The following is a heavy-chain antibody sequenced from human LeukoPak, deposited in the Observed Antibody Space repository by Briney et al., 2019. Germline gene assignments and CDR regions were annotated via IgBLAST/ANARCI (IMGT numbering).Heavy chain of an antibody. D-gene: IGHD2-8*01. V-gene: IGHV4-59*08. Sequence: PSETLSLTCTVSGASISSYFWSWIRQPPGKGLEWIGYIYDSGSTNYNPSLKSRVTISLDTSKNHFPLKLSSVTAADTALYYCARQMYLGGMDVWGQGTTVTVSS. CDR1: GASISSYF. CDR3: ARQMYLGGMDV. CDR2: IYDSGST. J-gene: IGHJ6*02.